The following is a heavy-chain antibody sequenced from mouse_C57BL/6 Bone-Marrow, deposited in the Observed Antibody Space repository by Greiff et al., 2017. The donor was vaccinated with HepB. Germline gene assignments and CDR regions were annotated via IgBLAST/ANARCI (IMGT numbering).Heavy chain of an antibody. Sequence: EVQLQESGPGLAKPSQTLSLTCSVTGYSITSDYRNWIRKFPGNKLEFMGYISYSGSTYSNPSLKSRISISRDTSKNQYYLQLNSVTTEDTATYYCARGGPNWDFNYWGQGTTLTVSS. CDR3: ARGGPNWDFNY. D-gene: IGHD3-3*01. CDR2: ISYSGST. CDR1: GYSITSDY. J-gene: IGHJ2*01. V-gene: IGHV3-8*01.